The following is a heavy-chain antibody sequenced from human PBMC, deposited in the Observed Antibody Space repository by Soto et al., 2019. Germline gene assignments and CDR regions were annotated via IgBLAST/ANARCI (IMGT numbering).Heavy chain of an antibody. J-gene: IGHJ5*02. CDR1: GYTFTSYY. CDR2: INPSGGST. CDR3: ARGFYDILTGYSSYNWFDP. D-gene: IGHD3-9*01. Sequence: ASVKVSCKASGYTFTSYYMHWVRQAPGQGLEWMGIINPSGGSTSYAQKFQGRVTMTRDTSTSTVYMELSSLRSEDTAVYYCARGFYDILTGYSSYNWFDPWGQGTLVTVSS. V-gene: IGHV1-46*01.